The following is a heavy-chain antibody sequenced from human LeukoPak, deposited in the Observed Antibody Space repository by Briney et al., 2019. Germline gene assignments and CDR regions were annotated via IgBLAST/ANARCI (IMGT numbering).Heavy chain of an antibody. D-gene: IGHD3-10*01. CDR1: GFTFSSYA. CDR3: AKGLRITMVRGVIMNSDY. Sequence: GGPLRLSCAASGFTFSSYAMSWVRQAPGKGLEWVSAISGSGGSTYYADSVKGRFTISRDNSKNTLYLQMNSLRAEDTAVYYCAKGLRITMVRGVIMNSDYWGQGTLVTVSS. V-gene: IGHV3-23*01. CDR2: ISGSGGST. J-gene: IGHJ4*02.